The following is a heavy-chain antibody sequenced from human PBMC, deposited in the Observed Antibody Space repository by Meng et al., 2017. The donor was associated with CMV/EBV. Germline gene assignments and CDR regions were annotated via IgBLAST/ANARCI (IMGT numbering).Heavy chain of an antibody. J-gene: IGHJ6*02. D-gene: IGHD4-11*01. CDR2: ISYDGSNK. CDR1: GFTFSSYA. Sequence: GESLKISCAASGFTFSSYAMHWVRQAPGKGLEWVAVISYDGSNKYYADSVKGRFTIPRDNSKNTLYLRMNSLRAEDTAVYYCARRGDDYRNYYYGMDVWGQGTTVTVSS. CDR3: ARRGDDYRNYYYGMDV. V-gene: IGHV3-30*04.